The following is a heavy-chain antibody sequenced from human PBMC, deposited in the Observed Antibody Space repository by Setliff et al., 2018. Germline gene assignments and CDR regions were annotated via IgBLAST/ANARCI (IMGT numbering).Heavy chain of an antibody. J-gene: IGHJ4*02. D-gene: IGHD2-8*01. Sequence: ASVKVSCKASGYTFSHSGITWVRQAPGQGLEWMGWISVYTGNTNYAPKLQGRVTMTTDASTSTAYMELRGLTSDDTAVYYCSRLVRYCSKTTCQTASGAELWGQGMLVTVSS. V-gene: IGHV1-18*01. CDR1: GYTFSHSG. CDR2: ISVYTGNT. CDR3: SRLVRYCSKTTCQTASGAEL.